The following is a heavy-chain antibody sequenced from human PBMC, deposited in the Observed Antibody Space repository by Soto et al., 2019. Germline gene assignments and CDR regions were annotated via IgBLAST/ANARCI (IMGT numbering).Heavy chain of an antibody. CDR1: GDSISTFY. CDR3: ARGRTVRNYADDSSDYFYFFDY. D-gene: IGHD3-22*01. Sequence: SETLSLTCAVYGDSISTFYWGWMRQSPGKELEWIGYVYYTGSTNYNPSLKSRVTISVDRSKNQFSLKLTSANAADTAVYYCARGRTVRNYADDSSDYFYFFDYWGQGTQVTVSS. V-gene: IGHV4-59*01. CDR2: VYYTGST. J-gene: IGHJ4*02.